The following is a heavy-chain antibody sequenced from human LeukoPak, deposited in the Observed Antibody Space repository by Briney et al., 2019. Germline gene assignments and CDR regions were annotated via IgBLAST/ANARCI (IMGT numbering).Heavy chain of an antibody. CDR2: ISGYNGHT. J-gene: IGHJ4*02. V-gene: IGHV1-18*01. Sequence: ASVKVSCKASGYTFTSYGISWVRQAPGQGLEWMGWISGYNGHTNYAEKLQGRVTMTRDTSISTAYMELSRLRSDDTAVYYCARGPPGIAAAGIDYWGQGTLVTVSS. CDR3: ARGPPGIAAAGIDY. D-gene: IGHD6-13*01. CDR1: GYTFTSYG.